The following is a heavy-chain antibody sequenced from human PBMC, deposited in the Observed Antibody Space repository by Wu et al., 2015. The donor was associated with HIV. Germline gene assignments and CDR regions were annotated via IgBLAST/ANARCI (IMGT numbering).Heavy chain of an antibody. CDR1: GGTFNSYT. Sequence: QVQLVQSGAEVKKPGSSVKVSCKASGGTFNSYTVNWVRQAPGQGLEWMGGIIPIFPSSAFAQKFQGRLTFTADESTTTAYMELRSLTSEDSAVYYCTTYDRGLYATPGSHFDLWGPGTLVTVSS. D-gene: IGHD3-3*01. V-gene: IGHV1-69*12. CDR3: TTYDRGLYATPGSHFDL. CDR2: IIPIFPSS. J-gene: IGHJ2*01.